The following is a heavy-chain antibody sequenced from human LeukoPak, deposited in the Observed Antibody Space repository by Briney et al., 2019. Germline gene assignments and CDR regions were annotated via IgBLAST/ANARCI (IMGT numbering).Heavy chain of an antibody. Sequence: SETLSLTCNVSGYSISSGYYWGWIRQPPGKGLEWIGSFYHTGITYYNPSLKSRVTISVDTSRNQFSLKLSSVTAADTAVYYCARDGVVRGVIGEWGQGTLVTVSS. CDR1: GYSISSGYY. D-gene: IGHD3-10*01. CDR3: ARDGVVRGVIGE. CDR2: FYHTGIT. J-gene: IGHJ4*02. V-gene: IGHV4-38-2*02.